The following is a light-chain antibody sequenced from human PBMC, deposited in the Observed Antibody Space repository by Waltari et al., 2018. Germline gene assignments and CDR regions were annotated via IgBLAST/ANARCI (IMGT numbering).Light chain of an antibody. V-gene: IGLV7-46*01. CDR3: LLSYGRARV. CDR2: DTT. CDR1: TGTVTSSHY. Sequence: QAVVTQEPSLTVSPGGTVTPTCDSSTGTVTSSHYPYWFQQKPGQAPRTLIYDTTNRQSWTPDRFSGSLLGGKAALTLSGAQPEDEADYYCLLSYGRARVFGGGTKLTVL. J-gene: IGLJ3*02.